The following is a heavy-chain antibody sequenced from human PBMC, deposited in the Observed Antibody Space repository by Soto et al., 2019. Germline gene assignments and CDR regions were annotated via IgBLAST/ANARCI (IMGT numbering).Heavy chain of an antibody. CDR3: TTRGGSDRPAWDYYCYGMDV. D-gene: IGHD1-26*01. J-gene: IGHJ6*02. Sequence: EVQLVESGGDLVKPGGSLRLSCAASGFSITNAWMTWVRQPPGKGLEWVGRIKSKTDGGTTDYVAPVKGRFTISRDDSKNTLYLQMNSLKTEDTAVYYCTTRGGSDRPAWDYYCYGMDVWGQGTTVTVSS. CDR1: GFSITNAW. CDR2: IKSKTDGGTT. V-gene: IGHV3-15*01.